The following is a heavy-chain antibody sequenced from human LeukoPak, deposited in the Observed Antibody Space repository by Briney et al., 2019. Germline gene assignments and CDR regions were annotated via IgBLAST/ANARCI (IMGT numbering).Heavy chain of an antibody. CDR2: INPNSGGT. CDR3: ARKSSGRIPLGL. CDR1: GYTLTELS. D-gene: IGHD3-22*01. V-gene: IGHV1-2*02. J-gene: IGHJ2*01. Sequence: GASVKVSCKVSGYTLTELSMHWVRQAPGKGLEWMGWINPNSGGTNYAQKFQGRVTMTRDTSISTAYMELSGLRSDDTAVYYCARKSSGRIPLGLWGRGTLVTVSS.